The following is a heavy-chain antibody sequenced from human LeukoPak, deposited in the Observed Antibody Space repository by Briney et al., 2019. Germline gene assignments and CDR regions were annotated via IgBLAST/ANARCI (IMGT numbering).Heavy chain of an antibody. J-gene: IGHJ2*01. Sequence: GESLKISCKGSGYSFTSYWIGWVRQMPGKGLEWMGIIYPGDSDTRYSPSFQGQVTISADKSISTAYLQWSSLKASDTAMYYCARQAISTQLPNWYFDLWGRGTLVTVSS. CDR1: GYSFTSYW. CDR3: ARQAISTQLPNWYFDL. D-gene: IGHD1-1*01. V-gene: IGHV5-51*01. CDR2: IYPGDSDT.